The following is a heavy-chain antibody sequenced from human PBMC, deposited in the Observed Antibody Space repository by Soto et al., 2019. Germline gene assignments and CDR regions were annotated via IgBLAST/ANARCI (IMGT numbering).Heavy chain of an antibody. V-gene: IGHV4-4*02. CDR2: IYHSGST. CDR3: ARAGSYGPLAY. Sequence: QVQLQESGPGLVKPSGTLSLTCAVSGGSISSSNWWSWVRQPPGKGLEWIGEIYHSGSTNYNPSRTIRVTISVDKSKSQFSLMLSSVTAADTAVYYCARAGSYGPLAYWGQGTLVTVSS. D-gene: IGHD1-26*01. CDR1: GGSISSSNW. J-gene: IGHJ4*02.